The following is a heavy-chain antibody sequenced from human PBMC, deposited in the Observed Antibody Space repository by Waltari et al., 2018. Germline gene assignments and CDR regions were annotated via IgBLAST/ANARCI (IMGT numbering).Heavy chain of an antibody. Sequence: QVQLVQSGAEVKKPGSSVKVSCKASGGTFSSYAISWVRQAPGPGLEWMGGIIPIFGTANYAQKFQGRVTITTDESTSTAYMELSSLRSEDTAVYYCARGHAPVLAYDSSGYYFDYWGQGTLVTVSS. J-gene: IGHJ4*02. CDR3: ARGHAPVLAYDSSGYYFDY. D-gene: IGHD3-22*01. CDR1: GGTFSSYA. CDR2: IIPIFGTA. V-gene: IGHV1-69*05.